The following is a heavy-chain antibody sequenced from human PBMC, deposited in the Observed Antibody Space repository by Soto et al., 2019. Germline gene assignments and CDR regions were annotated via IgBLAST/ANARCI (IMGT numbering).Heavy chain of an antibody. V-gene: IGHV3-66*01. CDR2: IHTDGNT. CDR3: ARDLQMSPFAI. J-gene: IGHJ3*02. CDR1: GFTVSANH. Sequence: GGSLRLSCAASGFTVSANHMSWVRQAPGEGLEWVSLIHTDGNTYYADSVKGRFTISRDNSKNTLSLQMNSLRVEDTAVHYCARDLQMSPFAIWGQGTMVTVSS.